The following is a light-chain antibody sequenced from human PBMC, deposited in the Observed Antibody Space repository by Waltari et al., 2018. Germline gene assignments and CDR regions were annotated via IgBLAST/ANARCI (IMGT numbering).Light chain of an antibody. J-gene: IGKJ3*01. CDR1: QGMSSS. Sequence: DIQLTQSPSFLSASVGDRVTITCRASQGMSSSLAWYQQKPGKAPKLLIYAASTLQSGVPSRFSGSGSGTEFTLTISSLQPEDFATYHCQQLDSYPITFGPGSKVDIK. CDR3: QQLDSYPIT. V-gene: IGKV1-9*01. CDR2: AAS.